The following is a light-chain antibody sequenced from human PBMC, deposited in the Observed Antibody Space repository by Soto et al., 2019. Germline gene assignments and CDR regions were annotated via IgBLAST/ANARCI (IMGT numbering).Light chain of an antibody. V-gene: IGKV3-20*01. CDR2: RPS. CDR3: QQDCRSRPFT. CDR1: QRVSSTD. J-gene: IGKJ2*01. Sequence: EVVLTQSPGTLSLSPGERATLSCRASQRVSSTDIAWYQQNPGQAPRLLIYRPSSRATGIPDRFSGSGSGTDCALAISRLETEDVAVYVCQQDCRSRPFTVGQGTKVEIK.